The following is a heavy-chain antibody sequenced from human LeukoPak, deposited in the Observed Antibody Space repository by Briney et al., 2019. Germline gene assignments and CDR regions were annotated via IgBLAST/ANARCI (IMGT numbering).Heavy chain of an antibody. D-gene: IGHD2-15*01. CDR2: IIPSGHTT. Sequence: SGGSLRLSCAASGFTFSSHGMNWVRQAPGKGLEWVSGIIPSGHTTYYAASVRGRFTISRDTSRSTLYLQMNSLRAEDAAVYYCAKAPVTSCRGAFCYPFDYWGQGTLVTVSS. CDR3: AKAPVTSCRGAFCYPFDY. V-gene: IGHV3-23*01. J-gene: IGHJ4*02. CDR1: GFTFSSHG.